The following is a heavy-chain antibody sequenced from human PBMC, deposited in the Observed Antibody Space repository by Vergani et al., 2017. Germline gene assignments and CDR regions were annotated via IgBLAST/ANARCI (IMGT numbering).Heavy chain of an antibody. D-gene: IGHD3-3*01. J-gene: IGHJ4*02. V-gene: IGHV3-30*18. CDR3: AKGQYYDCWSGYHYYFDY. Sequence: VQLLESGGGLVQPGGSLRLSCAASGFTFSSYGMHWVRQAPGKGLEWVTIISYDGSNKDYADSVKGRFTISRDNSKSRVYLQMNSLRAEDTAVYYCAKGQYYDCWSGYHYYFDYWGQGTLVTVSS. CDR2: ISYDGSNK. CDR1: GFTFSSYG.